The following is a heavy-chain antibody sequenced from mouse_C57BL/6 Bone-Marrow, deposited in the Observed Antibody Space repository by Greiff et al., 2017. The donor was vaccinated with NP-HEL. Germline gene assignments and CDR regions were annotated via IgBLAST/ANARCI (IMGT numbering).Heavy chain of an antibody. J-gene: IGHJ3*01. V-gene: IGHV1-78*01. CDR1: GYTFTDHT. CDR2: IYPRDGST. Sequence: QVQLQQFDAELVKPGASVKISCKVSGYTFTDHTIHWMKQRPEQGLEWIGYIYPRDGSTKYNEKFKGKATLTADKSSSTAYMQLNSLTSEDSAVYFCASPIYYGNLAWFAYWGQGTLVTVSA. CDR3: ASPIYYGNLAWFAY. D-gene: IGHD2-1*01.